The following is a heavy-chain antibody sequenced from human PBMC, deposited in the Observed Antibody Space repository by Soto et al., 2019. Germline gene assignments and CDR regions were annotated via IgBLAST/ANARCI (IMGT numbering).Heavy chain of an antibody. J-gene: IGHJ6*02. CDR2: ISVYNGNT. CDR1: GYTFTSYG. V-gene: IGHV1-18*01. CDR3: ASSGRPGYSYYYMDA. D-gene: IGHD3-10*01. Sequence: ASVKVSCKASGYTFTSYGVSWVRQAPGQGLEWMGWISVYNGNTKYAQKFQGRVTMTTDTSTSTAYMELRGLRSDDTAVYYCASSGRPGYSYYYMDARGHGLTVSV.